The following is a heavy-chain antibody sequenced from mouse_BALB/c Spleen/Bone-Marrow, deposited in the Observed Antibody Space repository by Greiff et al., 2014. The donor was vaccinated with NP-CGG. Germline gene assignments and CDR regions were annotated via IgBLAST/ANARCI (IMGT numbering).Heavy chain of an antibody. CDR1: GYTFTNYW. V-gene: IGHV1S81*02. J-gene: IGHJ4*01. D-gene: IGHD2-2*01. Sequence: QVQLQQPGAELVKPGASLKLSCKASGYTFTNYWIHWVKQRPGQGLEWIGEINPSNGRTNYNEKFKTKATLTVDKSSSTAYMQLSSLTSEDPAVNYCAARLSHLAMDYWGQGTSVTVSS. CDR3: AARLSHLAMDY. CDR2: INPSNGRT.